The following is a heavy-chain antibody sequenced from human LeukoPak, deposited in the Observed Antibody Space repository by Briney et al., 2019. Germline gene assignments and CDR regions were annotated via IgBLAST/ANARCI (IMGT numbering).Heavy chain of an antibody. D-gene: IGHD2-2*02. CDR3: ARVVCSSTSCHTKGFDY. V-gene: IGHV4-39*07. Sequence: KPSETLSLTCIVSGGSISSSIYYWAWLRQPPGKGLEWFGTVFYNGATQYSPSLRSRVTISIDTSTNQFSLKLTSVTAADTAVYYCARVVCSSTSCHTKGFDYWGQGTLVTVSS. CDR1: GGSISSSIYY. CDR2: VFYNGAT. J-gene: IGHJ4*02.